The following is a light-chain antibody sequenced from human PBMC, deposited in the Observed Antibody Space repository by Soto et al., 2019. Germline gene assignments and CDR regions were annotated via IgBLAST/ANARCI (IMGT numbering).Light chain of an antibody. Sequence: QSVLTQPASVSGSPGQSITISCTGTGSDVGSYKYVSWYQQHPGKAPKLIIFEVSNRPSGVSDRFSGSKSGNRASLTISGLQAADEADYYCSSYTSISSLGVFGNGTKVTVL. CDR1: GSDVGSYKY. CDR3: SSYTSISSLGV. CDR2: EVS. J-gene: IGLJ1*01. V-gene: IGLV2-14*01.